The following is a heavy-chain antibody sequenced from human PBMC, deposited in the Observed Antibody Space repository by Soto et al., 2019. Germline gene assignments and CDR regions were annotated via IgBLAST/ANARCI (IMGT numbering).Heavy chain of an antibody. CDR1: GGTFSSYA. CDR3: ARDTPSSGWFDY. D-gene: IGHD6-19*01. V-gene: IGHV1-69*13. Sequence: ASVKVSCKASGGTFSSYAISWVRQAPGQGLEWMGGIIPIFGTANYAQKFQGRVTITADESTSTAYMELSSLRSEDTTVYYCARDTPSSGWFDYWGQGTLVTVSS. CDR2: IIPIFGTA. J-gene: IGHJ4*02.